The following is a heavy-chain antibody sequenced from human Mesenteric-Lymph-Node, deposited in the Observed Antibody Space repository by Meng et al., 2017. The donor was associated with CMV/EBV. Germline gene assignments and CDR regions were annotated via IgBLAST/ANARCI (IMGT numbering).Heavy chain of an antibody. J-gene: IGHJ6*02. CDR2: IYYSGST. V-gene: IGHV4-39*07. CDR1: GGSISSSSYY. CDR3: ASPVLSRITYYDFWSGYSTYYYGMDV. Sequence: SETLSLTCTVSGGSISSSSYYWGWIRQPPGKGLEWIGSIYYSGSTYYNPSLKSRVTISVDTSKNQFSLKLSSVTAADTAVYYCASPVLSRITYYDFWSGYSTYYYGMDVWGQGTTVTVSS. D-gene: IGHD3-3*01.